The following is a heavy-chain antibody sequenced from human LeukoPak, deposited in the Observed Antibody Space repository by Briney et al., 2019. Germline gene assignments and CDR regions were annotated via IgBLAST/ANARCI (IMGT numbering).Heavy chain of an antibody. V-gene: IGHV3-23*01. D-gene: IGHD2-2*01. CDR1: GFTFSSYA. Sequence: GGSLRLSCAASGFTFSSYAMSWVRQAPGKGLEWVSAISGSGGSTYYADSVKGRLTISRDNSKNTLYLQMNSLRAEDTAVYYCAKNGASSTGPRDYWGQGTLVTVSS. CDR3: AKNGASSTGPRDY. CDR2: ISGSGGST. J-gene: IGHJ4*02.